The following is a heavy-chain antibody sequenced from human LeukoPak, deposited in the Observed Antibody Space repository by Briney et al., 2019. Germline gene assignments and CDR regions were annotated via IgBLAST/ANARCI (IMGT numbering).Heavy chain of an antibody. J-gene: IGHJ4*02. CDR1: GYTFTSYG. D-gene: IGHD1-26*01. CDR3: ARGSLRTVRYSGSQGVSYYFDY. V-gene: IGHV1-18*01. CDR2: ISAYNGNT. Sequence: ASVKVSCKASGYTFTSYGISWVRQAPGQGLEWMGWISAYNGNTNYAQKLQGRVTMTTDTSTSTAYMELSRLRSDDTAVYYCARGSLRTVRYSGSQGVSYYFDYWGQGTLVTVSS.